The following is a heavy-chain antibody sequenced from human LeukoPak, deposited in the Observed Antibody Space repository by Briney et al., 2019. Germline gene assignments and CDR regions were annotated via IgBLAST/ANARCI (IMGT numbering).Heavy chain of an antibody. CDR2: ISGDGAKT. J-gene: IGHJ3*02. V-gene: IGHV3-43*02. D-gene: IGHD2-15*01. Sequence: PGGSLRLSCAASGFTFDDYAMHWVRQAPGKGLEWVSLISGDGAKTYYADSVRGRFTISRDNIKNSLFLQMNSLRTEDTALYYCAKEIDTLGTNAFDMWGQRTMVTVSS. CDR3: AKEIDTLGTNAFDM. CDR1: GFTFDDYA.